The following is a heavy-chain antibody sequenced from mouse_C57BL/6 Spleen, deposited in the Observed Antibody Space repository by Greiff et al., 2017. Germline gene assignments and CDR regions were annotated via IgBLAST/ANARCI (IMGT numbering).Heavy chain of an antibody. CDR3: TNPCGPYYYAMDY. J-gene: IGHJ4*01. CDR1: GFNIKDYY. CDR2: IDPEGGDT. V-gene: IGHV14-1*01. Sequence: VHVKQSGAELVRPGASVKLSCTASGFNIKDYYMHWVKQRPEQGLEWIGRIDPEGGDTEYAPKFQGKATMTADTSSNTAYLQLSSLTSEDTAVYYCTNPCGPYYYAMDYWGQGTSVTVSS.